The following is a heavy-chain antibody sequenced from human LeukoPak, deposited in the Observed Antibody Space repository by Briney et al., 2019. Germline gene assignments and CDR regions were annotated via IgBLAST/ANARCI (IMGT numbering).Heavy chain of an antibody. CDR2: MNPNSGNT. V-gene: IGHV1-8*01. Sequence: ASVKVSYKASGYTFTSYDINWVRQATGQGLEWMGWMNPNSGNTGYAQKFQGRVTMTRNTSISTAYMELSSLRSEDTAVYYCAVRGVIITTSFDYWGQGTLVTVSS. CDR3: AVRGVIITTSFDY. J-gene: IGHJ4*02. D-gene: IGHD3-10*01. CDR1: GYTFTSYD.